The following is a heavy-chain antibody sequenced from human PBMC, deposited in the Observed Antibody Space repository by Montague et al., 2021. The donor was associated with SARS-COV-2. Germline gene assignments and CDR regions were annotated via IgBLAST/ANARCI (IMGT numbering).Heavy chain of an antibody. CDR3: ARETIVPAAIGYYYYMDV. D-gene: IGHD2-2*01. V-gene: IGHV3-74*01. Sequence: SLRLSCAASGFTFSSYWMHWVRQAPVKVLVWVSRINSDVSITNYXDSXKVRFTISRDNAKNTLYLQMNSLRDDDTAVYYCARETIVPAAIGYYYYMDVWGKGTPVTVSS. CDR1: GFTFSSYW. J-gene: IGHJ6*03. CDR2: INSDVSIT.